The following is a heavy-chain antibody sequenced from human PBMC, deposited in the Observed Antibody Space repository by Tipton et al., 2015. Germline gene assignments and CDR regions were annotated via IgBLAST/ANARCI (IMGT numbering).Heavy chain of an antibody. D-gene: IGHD3-10*01. CDR1: GDAISSHY. CDR2: IYYSGST. CDR3: ARLRETYGSDSDNWFDP. Sequence: LRLSCNVSGDAISSHYWSWIRQPPGKGLEWIGNIYYSGSTKYNPSLKSRVTISVDTSKNQFSLKLSFVTAADTAVYYCARLRETYGSDSDNWFDPWGQGTLVTVSS. V-gene: IGHV4-59*11. J-gene: IGHJ5*02.